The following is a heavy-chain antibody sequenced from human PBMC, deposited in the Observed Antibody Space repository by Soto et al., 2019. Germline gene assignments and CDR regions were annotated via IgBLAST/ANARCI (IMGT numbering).Heavy chain of an antibody. V-gene: IGHV4-31*03. CDR1: GGSISSGGYY. CDR2: IYYSGST. J-gene: IGHJ5*02. Sequence: SETLSLTCTVSGGSISSGGYYWSWIRQHPGKGLEWIGYIYYSGSTYYNPSLKSRVTISVDTSKNQFSLKLSSVTAADTAVYYCARALREGYSSSWYLWFDPWGQGTLVTVSS. CDR3: ARALREGYSSSWYLWFDP. D-gene: IGHD6-13*01.